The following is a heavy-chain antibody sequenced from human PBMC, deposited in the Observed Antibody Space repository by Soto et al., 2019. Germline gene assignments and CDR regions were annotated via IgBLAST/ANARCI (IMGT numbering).Heavy chain of an antibody. CDR2: ISYSGST. D-gene: IGHD1-26*01. CDR3: VRLIGNSWLDF. CDR1: GDSISSNY. Sequence: PSETLSLTCTVSGDSISSNYWSWIRQPPGKGLEWIGYISYSGSTIYNPSLNSRIIINPDTSKNQFSLHLNSVTPDDTAVYYCVRLIGNSWLDFWGQGTLVTVSS. J-gene: IGHJ5*01. V-gene: IGHV4-59*08.